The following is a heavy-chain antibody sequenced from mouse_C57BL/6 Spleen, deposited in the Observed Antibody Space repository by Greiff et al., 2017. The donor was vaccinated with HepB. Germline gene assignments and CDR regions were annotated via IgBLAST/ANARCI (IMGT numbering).Heavy chain of an antibody. CDR1: GYSITSGYY. V-gene: IGHV3-6*01. CDR3: ARDGVYDYDEYFDY. D-gene: IGHD2-4*01. CDR2: ISYDGSN. J-gene: IGHJ2*01. Sequence: EVQLQESGPGLVKPSQSLSLTCSVTGYSITSGYYWNWIRQFPGNKLEWMGYISYDGSNNYNPSLKNRISITRDTSKNQFFLKLNSVTTEDTATYYSARDGVYDYDEYFDYWGQGTTLTVSS.